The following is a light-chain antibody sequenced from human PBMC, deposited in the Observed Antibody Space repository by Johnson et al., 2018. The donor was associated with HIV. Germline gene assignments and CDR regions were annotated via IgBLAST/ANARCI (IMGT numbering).Light chain of an antibody. J-gene: IGLJ1*01. CDR1: SSNIGNNY. CDR2: ENN. Sequence: QPVLTQPPSVSAAPGQKVTISCSGSSSNIGNNYVSWYQQLPGTAPKLLIYENNKRPSGIPDQFSGSKSGTSATLGITGLQTGDEADYYCGTWDSSLSAGPYVFGTGTKVTVL. CDR3: GTWDSSLSAGPYV. V-gene: IGLV1-51*02.